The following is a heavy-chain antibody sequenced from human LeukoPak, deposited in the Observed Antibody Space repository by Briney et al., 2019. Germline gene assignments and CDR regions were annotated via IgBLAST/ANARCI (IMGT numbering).Heavy chain of an antibody. CDR3: ARDAYSSSRLDY. J-gene: IGHJ4*02. CDR2: ISSSSSTI. Sequence: GGSLRLSCAASGFTFSSYSMNWVRQAPGKGLEWVSSISSSSSTIYYADSVKGRFTISRDNAKNSLYLQMNSLRAEDTAVYYCARDAYSSSRLDYWGQGTLVTVSS. CDR1: GFTFSSYS. D-gene: IGHD6-13*01. V-gene: IGHV3-48*01.